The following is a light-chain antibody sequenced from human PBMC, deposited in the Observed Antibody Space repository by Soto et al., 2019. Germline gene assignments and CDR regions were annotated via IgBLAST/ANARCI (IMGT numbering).Light chain of an antibody. J-gene: IGKJ1*01. CDR3: QQYGNWPPWT. V-gene: IGKV3-15*01. CDR1: QSLSDN. CDR2: RAS. Sequence: IVITHSPVILAFSPVETVTLSCRASQSLSDNLAWYQQKPGQAPRLLIFRASSRASGVPARFSGGGSGTEFTLTISTLQSEDFAVYYCQQYGNWPPWTFGPGTKVDIK.